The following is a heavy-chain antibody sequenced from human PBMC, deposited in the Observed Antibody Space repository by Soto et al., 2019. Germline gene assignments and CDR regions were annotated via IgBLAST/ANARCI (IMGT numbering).Heavy chain of an antibody. CDR1: GFTFSSYG. D-gene: IGHD4-17*01. CDR3: AKQDGYGDYRIDEGYYFDY. Sequence: QVQLVESGGGVVQPGRSLRLSCAASGFTFSSYGMHWVRQAPGKGLEWVAVISYDGSNKYYADSVKGRFTISRDNSKNTLYLQMNSLRAEDTAVYYCAKQDGYGDYRIDEGYYFDYWGQGTLVTVSS. J-gene: IGHJ4*02. CDR2: ISYDGSNK. V-gene: IGHV3-30*18.